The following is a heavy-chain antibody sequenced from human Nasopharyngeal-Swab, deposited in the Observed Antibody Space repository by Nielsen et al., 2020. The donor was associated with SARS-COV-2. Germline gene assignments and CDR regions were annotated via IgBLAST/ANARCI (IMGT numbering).Heavy chain of an antibody. Sequence: GESLKISCAASGFTFSSYAMSWVRQAPGKGLEWVSAISGSGGSTYYADSVKGRFTISRDNSKNTLYLQMNSLRAEDTAVYYCAKDTWNYVVGYYYYMDVWGKGTTVTVSS. J-gene: IGHJ6*03. V-gene: IGHV3-23*01. D-gene: IGHD1-7*01. CDR3: AKDTWNYVVGYYYYMDV. CDR1: GFTFSSYA. CDR2: ISGSGGST.